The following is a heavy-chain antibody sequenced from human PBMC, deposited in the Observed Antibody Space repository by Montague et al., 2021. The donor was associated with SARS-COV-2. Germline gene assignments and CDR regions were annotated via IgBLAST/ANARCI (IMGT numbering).Heavy chain of an antibody. V-gene: IGHV4-4*07. D-gene: IGHD6-19*01. CDR1: GGSISSYY. Sequence: SETLSLTCTVSGGSISSYYWGWIRQPAGKGLEWIGRFNTTGSTNYNPSLKGRVTMSVDTSKNQFSLKLSSVTAADTAVYYCARSTFYSSGWWDNWYFDLWGRGTLVTVSS. J-gene: IGHJ2*01. CDR3: ARSTFYSSGWWDNWYFDL. CDR2: FNTTGST.